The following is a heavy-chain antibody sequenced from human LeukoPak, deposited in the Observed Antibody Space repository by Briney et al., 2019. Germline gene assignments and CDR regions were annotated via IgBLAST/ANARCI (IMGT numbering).Heavy chain of an antibody. Sequence: ASVKVSCKASGYTFTGYYMHWVRQAPRHGLEWMGWINPNSGGTNYAQKFQGRVTMTRDTSISTAYMELSRLRSDDTAVYYCARVGLGYCSSTSCYRWFDPWGQGTLVTVSS. CDR3: ARVGLGYCSSTSCYRWFDP. CDR2: INPNSGGT. CDR1: GYTFTGYY. D-gene: IGHD2-2*02. J-gene: IGHJ5*02. V-gene: IGHV1-2*02.